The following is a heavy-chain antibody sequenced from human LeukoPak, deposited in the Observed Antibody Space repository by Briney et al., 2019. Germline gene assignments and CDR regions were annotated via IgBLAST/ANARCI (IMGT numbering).Heavy chain of an antibody. CDR1: GYSFTSYW. D-gene: IGHD6-13*01. J-gene: IGHJ4*02. CDR3: ARHRELAYFDY. CDR2: IYPGDSDT. V-gene: IGHV5-51*01. Sequence: GESLKISCKGSGYSFTSYWIGWVRQMPGKGLEGMGIIYPGDSDTRYSPSFQGQVTISADKSISTAYLQWSSLKASDAAMYYCARHRELAYFDYWGQGTLVTVSS.